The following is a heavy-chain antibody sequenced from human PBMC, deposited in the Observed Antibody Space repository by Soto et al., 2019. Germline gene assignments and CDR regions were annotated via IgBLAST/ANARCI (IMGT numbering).Heavy chain of an antibody. CDR1: GFTFSSYA. CDR3: AKERVTAAAGRVWYFDL. Sequence: GGSLRLSCAASGFTFSSYAMSWVRQAPGKGLEWVSAISGSGGSTYYADSVKGRFTISRDNSKNTLYLQMNSLRAEDTVVYYCAKERVTAAAGRVWYFDLWGRGTLVTVSS. V-gene: IGHV3-23*01. D-gene: IGHD6-13*01. CDR2: ISGSGGST. J-gene: IGHJ2*01.